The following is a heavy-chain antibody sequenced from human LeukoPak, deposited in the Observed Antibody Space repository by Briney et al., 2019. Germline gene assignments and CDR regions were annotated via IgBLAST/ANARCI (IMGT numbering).Heavy chain of an antibody. J-gene: IGHJ4*02. CDR3: ARVRDYGDYAPHFDY. Sequence: GGSLRLSCTASGFTFSSTWMTWVRQAPGKGLEWVANIKQDGSQIYYVDSVKGRFTISRDNAKNSLYLQMNSLRAEDTAVYYCARVRDYGDYAPHFDYWGQGTLVTVSS. CDR2: IKQDGSQI. V-gene: IGHV3-7*01. D-gene: IGHD4-17*01. CDR1: GFTFSSTW.